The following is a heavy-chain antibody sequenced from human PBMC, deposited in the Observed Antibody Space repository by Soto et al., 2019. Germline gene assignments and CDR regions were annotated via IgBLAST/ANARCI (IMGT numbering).Heavy chain of an antibody. V-gene: IGHV1-3*01. J-gene: IGHJ5*02. D-gene: IGHD2-15*01. CDR2: SNDGNGNT. CDR3: ARLVVAATRITGDKFDP. CDR1: GYTFTRYA. Sequence: ASVNGSCKASGYTFTRYAKHWVRQAPGQRLEWMGWSNDGNGNTKYSQKFQGRVTITRDTSASAAYMELSSLRSEDTAVYYCARLVVAATRITGDKFDPWGQGTLVTVSS.